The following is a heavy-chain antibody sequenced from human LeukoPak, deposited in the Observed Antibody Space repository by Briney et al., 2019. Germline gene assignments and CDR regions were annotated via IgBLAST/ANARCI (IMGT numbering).Heavy chain of an antibody. J-gene: IGHJ4*02. V-gene: IGHV4-38-2*02. CDR2: IWHTGRT. D-gene: IGHD6-19*01. Sequence: SETLSLTCTVSGYSINSGYYWGWIRPPPGKGLEWIGSIWHTGRTYYNPSLKSRVAISVDTSKNRFSLHLTSVTAADTAVYYCARITDLSVATDYWGQGTLVTVSS. CDR3: ARITDLSVATDY. CDR1: GYSINSGYY.